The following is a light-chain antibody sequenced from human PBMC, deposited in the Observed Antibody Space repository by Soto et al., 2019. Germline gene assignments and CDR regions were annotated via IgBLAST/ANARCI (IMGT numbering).Light chain of an antibody. V-gene: IGKV3-20*01. J-gene: IGKJ1*01. Sequence: ESVLTQSPGTLSLSPGERATLSCRASQSVSSSFLAWYQLKPGQAPRLLIYGASSRATGIPDRFSGSGSGTHFTLPISRLEPEDFSVYYCQQYDSSPWTFGQGTKVEIK. CDR1: QSVSSSF. CDR3: QQYDSSPWT. CDR2: GAS.